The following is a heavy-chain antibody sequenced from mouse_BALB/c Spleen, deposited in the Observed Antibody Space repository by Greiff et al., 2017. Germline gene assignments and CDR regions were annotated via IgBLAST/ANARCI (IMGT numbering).Heavy chain of an antibody. V-gene: IGHV1-7*01. D-gene: IGHD1-1*01. CDR3: ARGAYYGSSPWFAY. CDR2: INPSTGYT. CDR1: GYTFTSYW. Sequence: QVQLQQSGAELAKPGASVKMSCKASGYTFTSYWMHWVKQMPGQGLEWIGYINPSTGYTEYNQKFKDKATLTADKSSSTAYMQLSSLTSEDSAVYYCARGAYYGSSPWFAYWGQGTLVTVSA. J-gene: IGHJ3*01.